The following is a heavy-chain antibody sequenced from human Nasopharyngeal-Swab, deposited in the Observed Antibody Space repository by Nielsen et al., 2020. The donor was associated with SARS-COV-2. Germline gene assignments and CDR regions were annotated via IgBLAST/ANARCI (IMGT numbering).Heavy chain of an antibody. Sequence: WIRQPPGKGLEWVSYISSSGSTIYYADSVKGRFTISRDNAKNSLYLQMNSPRAEDTAVYYCARQYCSSTSCYAGAYFDYWGQGTLVTVSS. J-gene: IGHJ4*02. CDR2: ISSSGSTI. V-gene: IGHV3-48*03. D-gene: IGHD2-2*01. CDR3: ARQYCSSTSCYAGAYFDY.